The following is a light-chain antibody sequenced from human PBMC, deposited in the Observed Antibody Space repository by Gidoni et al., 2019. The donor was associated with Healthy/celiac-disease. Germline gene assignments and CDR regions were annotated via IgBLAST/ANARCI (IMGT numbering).Light chain of an antibody. Sequence: DIVMTQSPDSLAMSLGERATINCKSSRSVLYSSNNKDYLAWYQQKPGQPPKLLIYWASTRESGVPDRFSGSGSGTDFTLTISSLQAEDVAVYYCQQYYSIPITFGPGTKVDIK. J-gene: IGKJ3*01. V-gene: IGKV4-1*01. CDR3: QQYYSIPIT. CDR2: WAS. CDR1: RSVLYSSNNKDY.